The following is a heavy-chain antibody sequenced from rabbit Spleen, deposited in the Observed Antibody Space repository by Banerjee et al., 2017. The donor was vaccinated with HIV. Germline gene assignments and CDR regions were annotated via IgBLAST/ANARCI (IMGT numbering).Heavy chain of an antibody. Sequence: QEKLVESGGGLVQPEGSLTLTCKASGFSFSDRDVMCWVRQAPGKGLEWIACIYISSGNTWYASWAKGRFTISRTSSTTVTLRMTSLTAADTATYFCARDLVGVIGWNFNLWGPGTLVTVS. V-gene: IGHV1S45*01. CDR3: ARDLVGVIGWNFNL. CDR1: GFSFSDRDV. J-gene: IGHJ4*01. CDR2: IYISSGNT. D-gene: IGHD1-1*01.